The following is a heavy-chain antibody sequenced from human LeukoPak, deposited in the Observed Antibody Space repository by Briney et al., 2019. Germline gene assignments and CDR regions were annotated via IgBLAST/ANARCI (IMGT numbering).Heavy chain of an antibody. V-gene: IGHV1-8*01. CDR3: AREEGRLLWFGELTGGWFDP. D-gene: IGHD3-10*01. Sequence: ASVKVSCKASGYTFTSYDINWVRQATGQRLEWMGWMNPNSGNTGYAQKFQGRVTMTRNTSISTAFMELSSLRSEDTAVYYCAREEGRLLWFGELTGGWFDPWGQGTLVTVSS. CDR1: GYTFTSYD. J-gene: IGHJ5*02. CDR2: MNPNSGNT.